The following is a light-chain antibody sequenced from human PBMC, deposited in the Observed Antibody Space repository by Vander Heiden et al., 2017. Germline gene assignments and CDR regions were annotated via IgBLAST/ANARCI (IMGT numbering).Light chain of an antibody. CDR2: QDS. CDR1: NLGDKY. J-gene: IGLJ2*01. V-gene: IGLV3-1*01. CDR3: QAWDSSTVV. Sequence: SYELTQPASVSVSPGQTASITCSGDNLGDKYACWYQQKPGQSPVLVIYQDSKRPSGIPERFSGSNSGNTATLTISGTQAMDEADYYCQAWDSSTVVFGGGTKLT.